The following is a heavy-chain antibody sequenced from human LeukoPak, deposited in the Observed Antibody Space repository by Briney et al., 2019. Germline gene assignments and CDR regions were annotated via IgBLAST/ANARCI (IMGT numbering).Heavy chain of an antibody. D-gene: IGHD3-22*01. Sequence: PGGSLRLSCAASGFTFDDYAMHWVRQAPGKGLEWVSGISWNSGSIGYADSVKGRFTISRDNAKNSLYLQMNSLRAEDTALYYCAKDISYYDSSGYNYYYGMDVWGQGTTVTVSS. CDR2: ISWNSGSI. CDR3: AKDISYYDSSGYNYYYGMDV. V-gene: IGHV3-9*01. CDR1: GFTFDDYA. J-gene: IGHJ6*02.